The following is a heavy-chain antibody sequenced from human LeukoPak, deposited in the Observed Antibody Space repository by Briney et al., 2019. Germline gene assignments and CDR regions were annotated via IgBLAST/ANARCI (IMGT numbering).Heavy chain of an antibody. CDR3: ARAHHYYDSSGLYY. CDR1: GYTFTSYG. D-gene: IGHD3-22*01. V-gene: IGHV1-18*01. J-gene: IGHJ4*02. CDR2: ISAYNGNT. Sequence: GASVKVSCKASGYTFTSYGISWVRQAPGQGLEWMGWISAYNGNTNYAQKLQGRVTMTTDTSTSTAYMELRSLRSDDTAVYYCARAHHYYDSSGLYYWGQGTLVTVSS.